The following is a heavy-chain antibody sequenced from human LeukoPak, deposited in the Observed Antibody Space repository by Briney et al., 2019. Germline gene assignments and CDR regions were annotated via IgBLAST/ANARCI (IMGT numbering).Heavy chain of an antibody. CDR1: GFTFSSHS. V-gene: IGHV3-7*01. D-gene: IGHD5/OR15-5a*01. CDR2: VKEDGSEE. Sequence: GGSLRLSCAASGFTFSSHSMSWVRQAPGKGLEWVANVKEDGSEENYVDSVKGRFTISRDNAINSLYLQMNSLRAEDTAVYYCARDLVWTTPLDYWGQGTLVTVSS. CDR3: ARDLVWTTPLDY. J-gene: IGHJ4*02.